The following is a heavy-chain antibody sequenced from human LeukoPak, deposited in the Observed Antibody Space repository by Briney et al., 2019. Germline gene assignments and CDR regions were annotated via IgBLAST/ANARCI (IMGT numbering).Heavy chain of an antibody. D-gene: IGHD5-12*01. CDR2: INHSGST. Sequence: PSETLSLTCTVSGGSISSTTYYWGWIRQPPGKGLEWTGEINHSGSTNYNPSLKSRVTISVDTSKNQFSLKLSSVTAADTAVYYCARGMGTYQSRYSGLPGDAFDIWGQGTMVTVSS. V-gene: IGHV4-39*07. J-gene: IGHJ3*02. CDR3: ARGMGTYQSRYSGLPGDAFDI. CDR1: GGSISSTTYY.